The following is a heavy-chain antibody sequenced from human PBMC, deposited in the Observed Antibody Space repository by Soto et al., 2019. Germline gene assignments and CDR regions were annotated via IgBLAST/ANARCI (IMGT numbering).Heavy chain of an antibody. CDR1: GYTFTDYW. CDR3: ARDLCGGNCPGIWHFDL. Sequence: QVHLVQSGAEVQKPGASVKVSCKASGYTFTDYWIHWVRQAPGQGLEWMGWINPKSGATNYAQKFQGWVTMTRDTSISTVYLDLSRLTSDDTAIYYCARDLCGGNCPGIWHFDLWGRGTLVTVSS. D-gene: IGHD2-21*01. V-gene: IGHV1-2*04. J-gene: IGHJ2*01. CDR2: INPKSGAT.